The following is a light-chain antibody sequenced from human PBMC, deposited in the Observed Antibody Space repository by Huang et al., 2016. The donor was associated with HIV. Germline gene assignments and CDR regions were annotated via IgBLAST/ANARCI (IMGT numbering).Light chain of an antibody. J-gene: IGKJ4*01. CDR3: QQRSKSLT. V-gene: IGKV3-11*01. Sequence: IVLTQSPATLSLSPGESATLSCRASQSVSSNLDWYQQRPGQAPRLLSYDASTRATGIPARFSGSGSGTDFTLTISSLEPEDFAVYYCQQRSKSLTFGGGTKVEIK. CDR1: QSVSSN. CDR2: DAS.